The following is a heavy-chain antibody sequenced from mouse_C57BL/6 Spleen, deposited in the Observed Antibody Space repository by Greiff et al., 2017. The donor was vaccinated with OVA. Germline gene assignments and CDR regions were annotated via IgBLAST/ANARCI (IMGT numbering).Heavy chain of an antibody. CDR3: TRDGGYYGSSPYAMDY. Sequence: EVMLVESGEGLVKPGGSLKLSCAASGFTFSSYAMSWVRQTPEKRLEWVAYISSGGDYIYYADTVKGRFTISRDNARITLYLQMSSLKSEDTAMYYCTRDGGYYGSSPYAMDYWGQGTSVTVSS. J-gene: IGHJ4*01. D-gene: IGHD1-1*01. CDR1: GFTFSSYA. V-gene: IGHV5-9-1*02. CDR2: ISSGGDYI.